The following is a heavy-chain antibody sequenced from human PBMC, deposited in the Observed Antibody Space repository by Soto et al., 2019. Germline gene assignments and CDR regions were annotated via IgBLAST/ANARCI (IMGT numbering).Heavy chain of an antibody. V-gene: IGHV3-21*01. CDR1: GLTFSSYS. Sequence: TGGSLRLSCAASGLTFSSYSMNWVRKAPGKGLEWVSSISSSSSYIYYADSVKGRFTISRDNAKNSLYLQMNSLRAEDTAVYYCARGHGKDHITIFGVDNYGMDVWGQGTTVTVSS. CDR2: ISSSSSYI. D-gene: IGHD3-3*01. CDR3: ARGHGKDHITIFGVDNYGMDV. J-gene: IGHJ6*02.